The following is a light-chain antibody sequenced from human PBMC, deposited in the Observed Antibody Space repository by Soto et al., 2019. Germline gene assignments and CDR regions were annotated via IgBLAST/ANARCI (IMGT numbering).Light chain of an antibody. V-gene: IGKV3-20*01. CDR3: QQYGSSPWT. J-gene: IGKJ1*01. Sequence: EIVLTQSPGTLSLSPGERATLSCRARQSVSSSYLAWYQQKPGQAPRLLIYGASSRATGIPDRFSGSGSGTDVTVTISRLEPEDFAVYYCQQYGSSPWTFGQGTKVEIK. CDR1: QSVSSSY. CDR2: GAS.